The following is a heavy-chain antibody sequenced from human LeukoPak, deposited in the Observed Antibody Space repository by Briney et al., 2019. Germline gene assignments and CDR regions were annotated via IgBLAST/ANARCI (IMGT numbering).Heavy chain of an antibody. J-gene: IGHJ4*02. CDR3: ASAPYGSGTFLDY. V-gene: IGHV3-33*01. CDR2: IWYDGSDK. Sequence: PGGSLRLSCAVSGFTFSSSGMHWVRQAPGKWLESVAVIWYDGSDKYSADSVKGRFTISRDNSKNTLYLQMNSLRAEDTAVYYCASAPYGSGTFLDYWGQGTLVTVSS. CDR1: GFTFSSSG. D-gene: IGHD3-10*01.